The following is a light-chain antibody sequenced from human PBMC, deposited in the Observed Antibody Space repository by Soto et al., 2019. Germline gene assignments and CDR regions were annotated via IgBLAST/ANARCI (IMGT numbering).Light chain of an antibody. V-gene: IGKV4-1*01. Sequence: DSVMTQSPDSLAVSLGERATINCKSSQSVLYSSTNRNYLAWYQQKPGQPPKLLIYWASTRESGVPDRFSGSGSGTDFTLTISSLQAEDGAVYYCQQYLSLPYTFGQGTKLEIK. J-gene: IGKJ2*01. CDR3: QQYLSLPYT. CDR2: WAS. CDR1: QSVLYSSTNRNY.